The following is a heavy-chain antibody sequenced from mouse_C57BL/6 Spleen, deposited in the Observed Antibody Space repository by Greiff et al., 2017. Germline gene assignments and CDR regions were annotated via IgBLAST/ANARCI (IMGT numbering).Heavy chain of an antibody. V-gene: IGHV1-52*01. CDR2: IDPSDSET. Sequence: QVQLQQPGAELVRPGSSVKLSCKASGYTFTSYWMHWVKQRPIQGLEWIGNIDPSDSETHYNQKFKDKATLTVDKSSSTAYMQLSSLTSEDSAVYYWARRGTAQALFDYWGQGTTLTVSS. J-gene: IGHJ2*01. CDR1: GYTFTSYW. D-gene: IGHD3-2*02. CDR3: ARRGTAQALFDY.